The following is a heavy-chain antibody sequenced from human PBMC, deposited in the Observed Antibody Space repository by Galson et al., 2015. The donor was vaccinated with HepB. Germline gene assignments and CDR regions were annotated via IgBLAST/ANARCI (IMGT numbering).Heavy chain of an antibody. D-gene: IGHD6-13*01. CDR2: ISYDGGNK. Sequence: SLRLSCAASGFTFSNFGMHWVRQAPGKGLEWVAVISYDGGNKYYADSVKGRFTISRDSSKNTLSLQMNSLRAEDTAVYYCAEDQRWIAVVGAGAGFDYWGQGTLVTVSS. CDR3: AEDQRWIAVVGAGAGFDY. CDR1: GFTFSNFG. J-gene: IGHJ4*02. V-gene: IGHV3-30*18.